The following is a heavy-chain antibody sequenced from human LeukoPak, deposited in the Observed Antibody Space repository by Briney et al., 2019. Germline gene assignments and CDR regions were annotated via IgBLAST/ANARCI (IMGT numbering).Heavy chain of an antibody. CDR3: ASTVRYCRACDGIDV. D-gene: IGHD2-15*01. V-gene: IGHV3-33*01. J-gene: IGHJ6*02. Sequence: GGPLRLSCAASGFTFSSYGMHWVRQAPGKGLEWVAVIWYDVSNKYYADSAKGRFTISRDNSKNTLYLQMNSLRAEDTAVYYCASTVRYCRACDGIDVWGQGTTVTVSS. CDR1: GFTFSSYG. CDR2: IWYDVSNK.